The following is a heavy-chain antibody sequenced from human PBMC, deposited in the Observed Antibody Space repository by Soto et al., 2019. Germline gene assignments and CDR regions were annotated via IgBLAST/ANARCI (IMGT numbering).Heavy chain of an antibody. CDR1: GYSFTSYW. CDR3: ARGSSSWPYYYYYGMDV. V-gene: IGHV5-51*01. CDR2: IYPGDSDT. Sequence: PGESLKISCKGSGYSFTSYWIGWVRQMPGKGLEWMGIIYPGDSDTRYSPSFQGQVTISVDTSKNQFSLKLSSVTAADTAVYYCARGSSSWPYYYYYGMDVWGQGTTVTVSS. D-gene: IGHD6-13*01. J-gene: IGHJ6*02.